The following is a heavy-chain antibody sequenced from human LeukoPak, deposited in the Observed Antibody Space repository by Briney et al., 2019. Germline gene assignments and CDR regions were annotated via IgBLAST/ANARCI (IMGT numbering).Heavy chain of an antibody. CDR3: ATRGGLWFGEFGDY. CDR2: FDPEDGET. V-gene: IGHV1-24*01. D-gene: IGHD3-10*01. Sequence: ASVKVSCKASGYTLTELSMHWVRQAPGKGLEWMGGFDPEDGETIYAQKFQGRVTMTEDTSTDTAYMELSSLRSEDTAVYYCATRGGLWFGEFGDYWGQGTLVTVSS. CDR1: GYTLTELS. J-gene: IGHJ4*02.